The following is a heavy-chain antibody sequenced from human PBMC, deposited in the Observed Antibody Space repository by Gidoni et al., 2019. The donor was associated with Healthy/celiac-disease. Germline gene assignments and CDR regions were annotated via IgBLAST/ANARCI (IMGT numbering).Heavy chain of an antibody. D-gene: IGHD3-10*01. V-gene: IGHV3-43*01. CDR1: GSPFDDYT. Sequence: EVRLVESGGVVVQHGGSLRLPCAASGSPFDDYTMHWVRQAPGKGLEWVSLISWDGGSTYYADSVKGRFTISRDNSKNSLYLQMNSLRTEDTALYYCAKGPYGSGSYQAFDIWGQGTMVTVSS. J-gene: IGHJ3*02. CDR2: ISWDGGST. CDR3: AKGPYGSGSYQAFDI.